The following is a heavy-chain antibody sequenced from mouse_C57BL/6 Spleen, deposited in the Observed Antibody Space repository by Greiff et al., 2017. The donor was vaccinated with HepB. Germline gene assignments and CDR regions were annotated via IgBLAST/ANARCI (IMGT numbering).Heavy chain of an antibody. CDR3: VRGFFAY. V-gene: IGHV10-1*01. Sequence: DAGGGLVQPKGSLKLSCAASGFRFNTYAMNWVRQAPGKGLEWVARIRSKSNNYATYYADSVKDRFTISRDDSESMLYLQMNNLKTEDTAMYYCVRGFFAYWGQGTLVTVSA. J-gene: IGHJ3*01. CDR1: GFRFNTYA. CDR2: IRSKSNNYAT.